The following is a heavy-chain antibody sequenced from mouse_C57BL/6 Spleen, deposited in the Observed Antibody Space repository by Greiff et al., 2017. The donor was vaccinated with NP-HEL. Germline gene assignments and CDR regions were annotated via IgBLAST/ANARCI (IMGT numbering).Heavy chain of an antibody. D-gene: IGHD2-3*01. CDR1: GFTFSDYY. CDR3: ARQDGYSAWFAY. V-gene: IGHV5-16*01. Sequence: DVKLVESEGGLVQPGSSMKLSCTASGFTFSDYYMAWVRQVPEKGLEWVANINYDGSSTYYLDSLKSRFIISRDNAKNILYLQMSSLKSEDTATYYCARQDGYSAWFAYWGQGTLVTVSA. J-gene: IGHJ3*01. CDR2: INYDGSST.